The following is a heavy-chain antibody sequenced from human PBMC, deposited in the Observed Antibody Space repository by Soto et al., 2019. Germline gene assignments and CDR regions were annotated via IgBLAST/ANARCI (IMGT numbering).Heavy chain of an antibody. CDR1: GYTFTSYA. J-gene: IGHJ3*02. V-gene: IGHV1-18*01. CDR3: ARDPQNDYGDYDGFDM. CDR2: ISAYNGNT. D-gene: IGHD4-17*01. Sequence: ASVKVSCKASGYTFTSYAISWVRQAPGQGLEWMGWISAYNGNTNYAEKLQGRVTVTTDTPMSTAYMELRSLRSDDTAVYYCARDPQNDYGDYDGFDMWGQGPMVPAS.